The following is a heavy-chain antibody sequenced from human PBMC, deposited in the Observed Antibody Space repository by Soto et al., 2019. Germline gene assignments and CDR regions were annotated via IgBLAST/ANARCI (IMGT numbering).Heavy chain of an antibody. CDR2: IRYDGTKK. V-gene: IGHV3-33*01. Sequence: QVQLVESGGGVVQSGRSLTLSCAASGFSLRTYGIHWIRRAPGKGLEWVAFIRYDGTKKSYANSVKGRSTISKDNSNNILYLQMRGLRAEDTAVYYCARDVVTAAAGSVNWFDPWGQGTLVTVSS. D-gene: IGHD6-25*01. CDR1: GFSLRTYG. CDR3: ARDVVTAAAGSVNWFDP. J-gene: IGHJ5*02.